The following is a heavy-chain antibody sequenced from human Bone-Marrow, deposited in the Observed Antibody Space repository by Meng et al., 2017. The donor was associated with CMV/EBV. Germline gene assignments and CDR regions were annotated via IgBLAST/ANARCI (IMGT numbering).Heavy chain of an antibody. Sequence: PESGPGLVKPSVPLPLLCTVSGGSISSSSYYWGWIRQPPGKGLEWIGSIYYSGSTYYNPSLKSRVTISVDTSKNQFSLKLSSVTAADTAVYYCARVLPPGNWFDPWGQGTLVTVSS. CDR2: IYYSGST. CDR3: ARVLPPGNWFDP. D-gene: IGHD3-10*01. CDR1: GGSISSSSYY. J-gene: IGHJ5*02. V-gene: IGHV4-39*07.